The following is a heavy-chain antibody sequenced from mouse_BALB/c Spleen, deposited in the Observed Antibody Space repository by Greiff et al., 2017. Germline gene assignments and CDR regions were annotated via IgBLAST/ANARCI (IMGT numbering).Heavy chain of an antibody. D-gene: IGHD1-1*01. CDR1: GFSLTSYG. V-gene: IGHV2-9*02. J-gene: IGHJ3*01. Sequence: VKLQESGPGLVAPSQSLSITCTVSGFSLTSYGVHWVRQPPGKGLEWLGVIWAGGSTNYNSALMSRLSISKDNSKSQVFLKMNSLQTDDTAMYYCARNYGSSYPWFAYWGQGTLVTVSA. CDR3: ARNYGSSYPWFAY. CDR2: IWAGGST.